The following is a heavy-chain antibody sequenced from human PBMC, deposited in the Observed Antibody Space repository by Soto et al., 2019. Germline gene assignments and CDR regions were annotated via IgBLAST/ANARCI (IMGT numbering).Heavy chain of an antibody. CDR3: AREDILGVRSFDY. CDR1: GLTFSGYS. CDR2: ISSGSKTI. Sequence: GGSLRLSCAASGLTFSGYSVNWVRQAPGKGLEWVSYISSGSKTIYYAESVKGRFTVSRGNARNSQYLQMNSLRDEDTAVYYCAREDILGVRSFDYWGQGTLVTVSS. J-gene: IGHJ4*02. V-gene: IGHV3-48*02. D-gene: IGHD3-9*01.